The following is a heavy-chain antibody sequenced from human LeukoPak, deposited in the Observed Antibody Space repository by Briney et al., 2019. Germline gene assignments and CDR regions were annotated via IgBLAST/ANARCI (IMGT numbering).Heavy chain of an antibody. D-gene: IGHD6-25*01. CDR3: VRGSSADY. J-gene: IGHJ4*02. CDR1: GGSISSYY. Sequence: SETLSLTCTVSGGSISSYYWSWIRQPPGKGLEWIGYIYYSGSTNYNPSLRSRVTISVDTSKNQFSLKLSSVTAADTAVYYCVRGSSADYWGQGTLATVSS. V-gene: IGHV4-59*01. CDR2: IYYSGST.